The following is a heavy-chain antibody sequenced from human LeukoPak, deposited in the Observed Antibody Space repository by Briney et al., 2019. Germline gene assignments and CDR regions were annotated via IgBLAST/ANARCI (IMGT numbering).Heavy chain of an antibody. D-gene: IGHD3-3*01. J-gene: IGHJ5*02. Sequence: GASVKVSCKASGYTFTGYYMHWVRQAPGQGLEWMGWINPNSGGTNYAQKFQGRVTMTRDTSISTAYMELSRLRSDDTAVYYCARATRDFWSGPTKTGFDPWGQGTLVTVSS. V-gene: IGHV1-2*02. CDR1: GYTFTGYY. CDR3: ARATRDFWSGPTKTGFDP. CDR2: INPNSGGT.